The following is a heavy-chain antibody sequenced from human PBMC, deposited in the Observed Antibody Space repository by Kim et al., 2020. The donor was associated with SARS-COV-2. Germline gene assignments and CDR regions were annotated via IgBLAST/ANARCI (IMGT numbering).Heavy chain of an antibody. Sequence: SETLSLTCAVYGGSFSGYYWSWIRQPPGKGLEWIGEINHSGSTNYNPSLKSRVTISVDTSKNQFSLKLSSVTAADTAVYYCARAGGPLLDYWGQGTLVT. V-gene: IGHV4-34*01. D-gene: IGHD2-21*01. CDR3: ARAGGPLLDY. CDR1: GGSFSGYY. CDR2: INHSGST. J-gene: IGHJ4*02.